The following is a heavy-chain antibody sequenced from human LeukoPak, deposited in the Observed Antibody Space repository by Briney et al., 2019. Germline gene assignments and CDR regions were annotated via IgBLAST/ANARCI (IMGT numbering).Heavy chain of an antibody. V-gene: IGHV4-61*02. CDR3: ARGSGWYDYYYMDV. Sequence: SQTLSLTCTVSGGSISSGSYYWSWIRQPAGKGLEWIGRIYTSGSTNYSPSLKSRVTISVDTSKNQFSLKLSSVTAADTAVYYCARGSGWYDYYYMDVWGKGTTVTVSS. D-gene: IGHD6-19*01. J-gene: IGHJ6*03. CDR1: GGSISSGSYY. CDR2: IYTSGST.